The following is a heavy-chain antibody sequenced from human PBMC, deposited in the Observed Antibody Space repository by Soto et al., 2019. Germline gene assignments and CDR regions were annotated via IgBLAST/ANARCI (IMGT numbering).Heavy chain of an antibody. D-gene: IGHD3-3*01. CDR1: GFTFSNAW. CDR2: IKSKTDGGTT. V-gene: IGHV3-15*01. CDR3: TTAGGPLADFWSGYYPAVPLDY. J-gene: IGHJ4*02. Sequence: GGSLRLSCAASGFTFSNAWMSWVRQAPGKGLEWVGRIKSKTDGGTTDYAAPVKGRFTISRDDSKNTLYLQMNSLKTEDTAVYYCTTAGGPLADFWSGYYPAVPLDYWGQGTLVTVSS.